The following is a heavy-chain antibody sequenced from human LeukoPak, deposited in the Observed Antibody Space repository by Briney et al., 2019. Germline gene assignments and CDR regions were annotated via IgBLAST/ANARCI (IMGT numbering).Heavy chain of an antibody. CDR2: IYYSGST. V-gene: IGHV4-61*01. CDR1: GGSVSSNNYY. Sequence: SETLSLTCTVSGGSVSSNNYYWSWIRQPPGKGLEWIGYIYYSGSTNYNPSLKSRVTISVDTSKNQFSLKLSSVTAADTAVYYCAREASRVWFDPWGQGTLVTVSS. CDR3: AREASRVWFDP. J-gene: IGHJ5*02.